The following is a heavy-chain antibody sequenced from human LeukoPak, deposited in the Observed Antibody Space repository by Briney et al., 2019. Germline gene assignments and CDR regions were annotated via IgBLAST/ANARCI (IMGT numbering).Heavy chain of an antibody. D-gene: IGHD4-17*01. CDR3: ARSVTMTGIDY. J-gene: IGHJ4*02. CDR1: GFAFSAYS. V-gene: IGHV3-21*01. Sequence: GGSLRLSCTASGFAFSAYSMSWVRQAPGKGLQWVSSISRDSKYIYYADSLKGRFTISRDNAKNSLYMQMNSLRAEDTAVYYCARSVTMTGIDYWGQGILVTVSS. CDR2: ISRDSKYI.